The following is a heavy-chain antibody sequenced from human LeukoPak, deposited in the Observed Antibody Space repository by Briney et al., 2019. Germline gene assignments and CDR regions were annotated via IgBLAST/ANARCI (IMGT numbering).Heavy chain of an antibody. CDR2: ISGSGGST. D-gene: IGHD1-1*01. Sequence: GGSLRLSCAASGFTFSSYAMSWVRQAPGKGLEWVSAISGSGGSTYYADSVKGRFTISRDRSKKTLYLQMNRLRGGDTGIYYCAELHGRINWFDPWGQGTLVTVS. CDR3: AELHGRINWFDP. J-gene: IGHJ5*02. CDR1: GFTFSSYA. V-gene: IGHV3-23*01.